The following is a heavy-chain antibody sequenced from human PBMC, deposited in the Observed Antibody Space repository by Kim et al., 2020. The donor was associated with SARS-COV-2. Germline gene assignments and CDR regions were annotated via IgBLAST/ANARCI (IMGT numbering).Heavy chain of an antibody. CDR2: ISYDGSNK. J-gene: IGHJ3*02. Sequence: GGSLRLSCAASGFTFSSYGMHWVRQAPGKGLEWVAVISYDGSNKYYADSVKGRFTISRDNSKNTLYLQMNSLRAEDTAVYYCAKLGYCSSTSCRGPAFDIWGQGTMVTVSS. CDR3: AKLGYCSSTSCRGPAFDI. CDR1: GFTFSSYG. D-gene: IGHD2-2*01. V-gene: IGHV3-30*18.